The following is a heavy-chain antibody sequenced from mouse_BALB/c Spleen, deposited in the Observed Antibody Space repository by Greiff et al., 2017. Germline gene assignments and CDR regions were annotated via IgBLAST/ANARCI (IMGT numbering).Heavy chain of an antibody. CDR3: ARSEGGWANHCFFDY. CDR1: GYTFTSYV. D-gene: IGHD3-1*01. V-gene: IGHV1-14*01. Sequence: LVESGPELVKPGASVKMSCKASGYTFTSYVMHWVKQKPGQGLEWIGYINPYNDGTKYNEKFKGKATLTSDKSSSTAYMELSSLTSEDSAVYYCARSEGGWANHCFFDYWGQGTTLTVSS. CDR2: INPYNDGT. J-gene: IGHJ2*01.